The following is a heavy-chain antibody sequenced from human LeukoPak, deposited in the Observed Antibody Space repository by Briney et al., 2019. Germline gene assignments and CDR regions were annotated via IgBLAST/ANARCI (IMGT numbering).Heavy chain of an antibody. CDR2: IKSKDDGGTT. V-gene: IGHV3-15*01. D-gene: IGHD6-19*01. CDR1: GFTFNDAW. CDR3: TTTLAVAGTSMGY. Sequence: GGSLRLSCAASGFTFNDAWMTWVRQAPGKGLEWVGRIKSKDDGGTTDYAAPVKGRFTISRDDSNTTLYLQMNSLKTEDTAVYYCTTTLAVAGTSMGYWGQGTLVTVSS. J-gene: IGHJ4*02.